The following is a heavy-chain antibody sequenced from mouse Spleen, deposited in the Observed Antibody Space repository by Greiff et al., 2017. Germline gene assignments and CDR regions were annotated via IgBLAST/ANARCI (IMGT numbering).Heavy chain of an antibody. CDR2: ISSGGGNT. CDR1: GFTFSSYT. D-gene: IGHD2-3*01. J-gene: IGHJ3*01. CDR3: ARHGGDDGAWFAY. Sequence: EVHLVESGGGLVKPGGSLKLSCAASGFTFSSYTMSWVRQTPAKRLEWVATISSGGGNTYYPDSVKGRFTISRDNARNTLYLQMSSLRSEDTAMYYCARHGGDDGAWFAYWGQGTLVTVSA. V-gene: IGHV5-9*04.